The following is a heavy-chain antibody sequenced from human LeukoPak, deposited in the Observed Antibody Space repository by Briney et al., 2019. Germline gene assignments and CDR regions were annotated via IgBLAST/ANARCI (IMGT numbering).Heavy chain of an antibody. Sequence: GGPLKISCKGSGSPFTTYWISWARQLHGKGLEWLRIFYPGDSDTRYSPSFQGQVTISAGRSISTAYLQWSSLKASDTAMYYCARRRGQRNGLSNAFDIWGQGTMVTVSP. V-gene: IGHV5-51*01. J-gene: IGHJ3*02. D-gene: IGHD1-1*01. CDR3: ARRRGQRNGLSNAFDI. CDR1: GSPFTTYW. CDR2: FYPGDSDT.